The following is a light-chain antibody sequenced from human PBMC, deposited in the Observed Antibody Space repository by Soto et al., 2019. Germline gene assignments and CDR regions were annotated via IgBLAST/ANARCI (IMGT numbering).Light chain of an antibody. V-gene: IGKV3-20*01. Sequence: EIVLTQSPGSLSLSPGDRATLSCRASQSISSSFFAWYQQKPGQAPRLLIYGASRRATGIPDRFPGSGSGTDFTLTISRLEPEDFAVYYCQQYDSSLTFGLGTKVEI. CDR1: QSISSSF. CDR2: GAS. J-gene: IGKJ1*01. CDR3: QQYDSSLT.